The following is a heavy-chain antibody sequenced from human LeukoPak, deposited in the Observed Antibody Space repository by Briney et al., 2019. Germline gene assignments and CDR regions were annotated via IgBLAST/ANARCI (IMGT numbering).Heavy chain of an antibody. CDR1: GFTFNSYA. Sequence: GGSLRLSCAASGFTFNSYAMQWVRQAPGKGLEFVSVISSDGQSTYYTSSVKGRFIISRDNSKNTLYLQMGSLRTEDMAMYYCAKTDCSSSSCYTVNYWGQGTLVTVSS. CDR2: ISSDGQST. D-gene: IGHD2-2*02. J-gene: IGHJ4*02. V-gene: IGHV3-64*01. CDR3: AKTDCSSSSCYTVNY.